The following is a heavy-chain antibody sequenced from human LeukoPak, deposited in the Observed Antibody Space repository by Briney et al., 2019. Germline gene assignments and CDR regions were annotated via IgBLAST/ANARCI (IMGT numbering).Heavy chain of an antibody. V-gene: IGHV1-46*01. CDR3: ARVPYYYDSSGYWGAPFDY. Sequence: GASVKVSCKASGYTFTSYYMHWLRQAPGQGLEWMGIINPSGGSTSYAQKFQGRVTMTRDTSASTVYMELSSLRSEDTAVYYCARVPYYYDSSGYWGAPFDYWGQGTLVTVSS. CDR2: INPSGGST. D-gene: IGHD3-22*01. J-gene: IGHJ4*02. CDR1: GYTFTSYY.